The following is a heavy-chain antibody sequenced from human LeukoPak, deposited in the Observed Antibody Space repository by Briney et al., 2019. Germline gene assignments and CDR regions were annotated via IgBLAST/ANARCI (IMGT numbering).Heavy chain of an antibody. CDR2: IYYTGTT. D-gene: IGHD3-10*01. CDR1: GGSISSGGYS. Sequence: SQTLSLTCAVSGGSISSGGYSWSWIRQPPGKGLEWIGSIYYTGTTNHNPSLKSRVTISVDTSKNQFSLKMNSVTAADTAVYYCARHNLWSTYYFDDWGQGTLVTVSS. J-gene: IGHJ4*02. V-gene: IGHV4-30-4*07. CDR3: ARHNLWSTYYFDD.